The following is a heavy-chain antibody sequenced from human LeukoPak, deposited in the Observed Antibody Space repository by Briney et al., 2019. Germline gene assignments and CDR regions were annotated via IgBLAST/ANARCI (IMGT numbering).Heavy chain of an antibody. V-gene: IGHV3-23*01. CDR1: GFTFSSYA. CDR3: VRYCITTSCQDDNSYYGMDV. CDR2: ISDST. Sequence: GGSLRLSCAASGFTFSSYAMSWVRQAPGKGLEWVSAISDSTYYADPVKGRFTISRDNSKNTLYLLMNSLRAEDTAVYFCVRYCITTSCQDDNSYYGMDVWGQGTTVTVSS. J-gene: IGHJ6*02. D-gene: IGHD2-2*01.